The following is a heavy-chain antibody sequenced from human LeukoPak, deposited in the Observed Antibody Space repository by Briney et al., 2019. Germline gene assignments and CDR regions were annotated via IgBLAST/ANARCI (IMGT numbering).Heavy chain of an antibody. CDR3: ARDACSGGRCYHDC. D-gene: IGHD2-15*01. Sequence: GGSLRLSCAASGFTFSTYDMHWVRQATGKGLEWVSAIGPRGDTYYAGSVQGRFTISSENAKNSLYLQMNSLGAGDTAVYYCARDACSGGRCYHDCWGQGVLVTVSS. V-gene: IGHV3-13*01. J-gene: IGHJ4*02. CDR1: GFTFSTYD. CDR2: IGPRGDT.